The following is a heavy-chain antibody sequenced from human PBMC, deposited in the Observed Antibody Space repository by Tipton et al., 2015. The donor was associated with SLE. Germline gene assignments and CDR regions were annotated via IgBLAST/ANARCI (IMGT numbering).Heavy chain of an antibody. D-gene: IGHD3-3*01. V-gene: IGHV4-59*01. CDR3: ARGGTVFGVVLSWFDP. Sequence: TLSLTCTVSGGSMSTYYWNWIRQFPGKGLEWIGFFYYSGSTSYNPSLKSRVTISLDKSKNQFSLKLSSVTAADTAVYYCARGGTVFGVVLSWFDPWGQGTLVTVSS. CDR1: GGSMSTYY. CDR2: FYYSGST. J-gene: IGHJ5*02.